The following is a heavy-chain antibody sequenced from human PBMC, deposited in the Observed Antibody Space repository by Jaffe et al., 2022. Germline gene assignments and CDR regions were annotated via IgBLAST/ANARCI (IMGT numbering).Heavy chain of an antibody. J-gene: IGHJ4*02. CDR2: IKSKTDGGTT. V-gene: IGHV3-15*01. D-gene: IGHD4-17*01. CDR3: TTDYGDFPGVDY. Sequence: EVQLVESGGGLVKPGGSLRLSCAASGFTFSNAWMSWVRQAPGKGLEWVGRIKSKTDGGTTDYAAPVKGRFTISRDDSKNTLYLQMNSLKTEDTAVYYCTTDYGDFPGVDYWGQGTLVTVSS. CDR1: GFTFSNAW.